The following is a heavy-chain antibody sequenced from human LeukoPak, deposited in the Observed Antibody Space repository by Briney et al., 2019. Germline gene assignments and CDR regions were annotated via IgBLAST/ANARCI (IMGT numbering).Heavy chain of an antibody. CDR1: GVIFNNFA. V-gene: IGHV3-30-3*01. J-gene: IGHJ4*02. D-gene: IGHD4-17*01. CDR3: ARAGRADGDYHYFDY. CDR2: VAFDGGNK. Sequence: PGGSLRPSCAASGVIFNNFAFHWVRQAPGKGLEWVAAVAFDGGNKYCADSVRGRLTISRDNSKNTLYLQMNSLRAEDTAVYYCARAGRADGDYHYFDYWGQGALVTVSS.